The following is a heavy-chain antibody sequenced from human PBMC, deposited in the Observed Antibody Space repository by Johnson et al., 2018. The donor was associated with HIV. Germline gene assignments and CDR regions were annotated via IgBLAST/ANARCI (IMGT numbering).Heavy chain of an antibody. J-gene: IGHJ3*02. Sequence: QVQLVESGGGVVQPGRSLRLPCVAPGFSFSSSAMHWVRQAPGKGLQWVAVMSFDETNSYDSDSVDVKGRFTISRDNAKNSLYLQMNSLRAEDTAVYYCARFGDMATSFHGFDIWGQGTRVTVSS. D-gene: IGHD5-24*01. CDR2: MSFDETNS. CDR3: ARFGDMATSFHGFDI. CDR1: GFSFSSSA. V-gene: IGHV3-30-3*01.